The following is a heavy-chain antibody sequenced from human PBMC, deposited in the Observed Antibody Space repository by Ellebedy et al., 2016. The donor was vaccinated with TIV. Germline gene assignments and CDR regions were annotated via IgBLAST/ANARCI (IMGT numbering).Heavy chain of an antibody. CDR2: INVKNGDT. CDR1: GYTFTNNG. CDR3: ARGAVDYGDDETESDYYGMDV. D-gene: IGHD4-17*01. Sequence: ASVKVSCKASGYTFTNNGISWVRQAPGQGLEWMGWINVKNGDTRYAQKLQGRVTLTTDASTNTAYMELRGLRSDDTAVYYCARGAVDYGDDETESDYYGMDVWGQGTTVTVSS. J-gene: IGHJ6*02. V-gene: IGHV1-18*04.